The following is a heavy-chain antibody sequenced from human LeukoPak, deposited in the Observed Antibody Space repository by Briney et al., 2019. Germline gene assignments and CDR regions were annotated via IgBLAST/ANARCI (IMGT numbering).Heavy chain of an antibody. CDR2: ISGGGATT. D-gene: IGHD2/OR15-2a*01. CDR1: GFPFSSYG. Sequence: GGSLRLSCAASGFPFSSYGMGWVRQAPGKGLEWVSGISGGGATTYYADSVKGRFTISRDNSKNTLHLDMSSLRAEDTAKYYCAKTFGWPFYFDYWGQGTLVTVSS. J-gene: IGHJ4*02. CDR3: AKTFGWPFYFDY. V-gene: IGHV3-23*01.